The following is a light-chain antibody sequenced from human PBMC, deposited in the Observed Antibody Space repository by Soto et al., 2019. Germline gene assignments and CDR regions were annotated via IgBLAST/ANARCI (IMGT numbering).Light chain of an antibody. CDR2: GAA. J-gene: IGKJ2*01. V-gene: IGKV3-20*01. CDR1: QSIGDN. Sequence: LTQSPAILSVSPGERATLSCRASQSIGDNLAWYQHKPGQAPRLLIFGAASRATGVPDRFSGSGSGTDYTLTISRLEPEDFAVYYCQQCCSSPYTFGQGTKVDI. CDR3: QQCCSSPYT.